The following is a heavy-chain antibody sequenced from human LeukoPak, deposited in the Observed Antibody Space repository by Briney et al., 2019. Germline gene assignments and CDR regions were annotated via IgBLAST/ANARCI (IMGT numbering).Heavy chain of an antibody. CDR2: IYPGDSDT. CDR3: ARRQIDYYDSPNAFDI. V-gene: IGHV5-51*01. Sequence: GEPLKISCKGSGYSFTSYWIGWVRQMPGKGLEWMGIIYPGDSDTRYSPSFQGQVTISADKSISTAYLQWSSLKASDTAMYYCARRQIDYYDSPNAFDIWGQGTMVTVSS. J-gene: IGHJ3*02. D-gene: IGHD3-22*01. CDR1: GYSFTSYW.